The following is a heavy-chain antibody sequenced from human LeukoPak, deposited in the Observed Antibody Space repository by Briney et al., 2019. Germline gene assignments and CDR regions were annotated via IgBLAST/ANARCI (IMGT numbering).Heavy chain of an antibody. J-gene: IGHJ4*02. V-gene: IGHV4-4*07. CDR3: ARSGPLTYYYDSSGYYSSPFDY. Sequence: SETLSLTCTVSGGSISSYYWSWIRQPAGKGLEWIGRIYTSGSTNCNPSLKSRVTMSVDTSKNQFSLKLSSVTAADTAVYYCARSGPLTYYYDSSGYYSSPFDYWGQGTLVTVSS. D-gene: IGHD3-22*01. CDR1: GGSISSYY. CDR2: IYTSGST.